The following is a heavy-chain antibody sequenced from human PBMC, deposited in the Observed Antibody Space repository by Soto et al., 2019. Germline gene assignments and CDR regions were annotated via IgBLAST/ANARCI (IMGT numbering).Heavy chain of an antibody. CDR2: IYPGDSDT. D-gene: IGHD5-18*01. Sequence: GESLKISCKGSGYSFTSYWIGWVRQMPGKGLEWMGIIYPGDSDTRYSPSFQGQVTISADKSISTAYLQWSSLKASDTAMYYCAREKVNTVMVPRSRLHSYSYYGMDVWGQGTPVT. CDR1: GYSFTSYW. J-gene: IGHJ6*02. CDR3: AREKVNTVMVPRSRLHSYSYYGMDV. V-gene: IGHV5-51*01.